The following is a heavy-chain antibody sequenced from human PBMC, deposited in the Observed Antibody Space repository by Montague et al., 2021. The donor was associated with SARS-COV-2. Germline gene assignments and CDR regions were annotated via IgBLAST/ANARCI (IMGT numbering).Heavy chain of an antibody. D-gene: IGHD4-23*01. CDR2: INHSGTA. CDR3: ARWDPQTLTLIGLRGKSASDY. Sequence: SETLSLTCAVYGGSFCGYYWTWIRQSPGKGLEWIAEINHSGTANYNFNPSLRSRVTISVDTSKSQFSLKLTSVTAADTVVYYCARWDPQTLTLIGLRGKSASDYWGQGTLVTVSS. J-gene: IGHJ4*02. V-gene: IGHV4-34*01. CDR1: GGSFCGYY.